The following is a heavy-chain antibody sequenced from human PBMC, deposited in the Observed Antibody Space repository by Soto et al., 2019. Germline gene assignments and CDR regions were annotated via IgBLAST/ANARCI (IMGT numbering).Heavy chain of an antibody. CDR3: ASLDYYGSWLDP. Sequence: LQLQESGSGLVQPSQTLSLTCALSGGSVTMSSFSWAWVRQPPGRGLQWIGYISHSGATSSDPXXXXXXXXXXXXXXXXXXXXXTSVTAADTAVYYCASLDYYGSWLDPWGQGTLVTVSS. CDR1: GGSVTMSSFS. J-gene: IGHJ5*02. CDR2: ISHSGAT. D-gene: IGHD1-26*01. V-gene: IGHV4-30-2*01.